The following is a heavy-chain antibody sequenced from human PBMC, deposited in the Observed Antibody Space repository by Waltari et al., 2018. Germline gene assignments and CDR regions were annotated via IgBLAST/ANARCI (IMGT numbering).Heavy chain of an antibody. CDR3: ARGRGDFWSGYSAFPFDY. CDR2: IKQDGSEK. D-gene: IGHD3-3*01. V-gene: IGHV3-7*01. J-gene: IGHJ4*02. CDR1: GFTFSSYW. Sequence: EVQLVESGGGLVQPGGSLRLSCAASGFTFSSYWMSWVRQAPGKGLEWVANIKQDGSEKYYVDSGKGRFTISRDNAKNSLYLQMNSLRAEDTAVYYCARGRGDFWSGYSAFPFDYWGQGTLVTVSS.